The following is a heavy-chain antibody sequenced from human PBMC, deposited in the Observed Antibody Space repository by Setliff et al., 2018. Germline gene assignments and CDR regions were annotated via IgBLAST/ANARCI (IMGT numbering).Heavy chain of an antibody. V-gene: IGHV1-8*02. CDR1: GYTFTSYG. CDR3: ASSIYWPLTN. J-gene: IGHJ4*02. CDR2: ISAYNGNT. Sequence: ASVKVSCKASGYTFTSYGISWVRQAPGQGLEWMGWISAYNGNTGYAQKFQGRVTMTRNTSISTAYMELSSLRSEDTAVYYCASSIYWPLTNWGQGTLVTVSS. D-gene: IGHD3-9*01.